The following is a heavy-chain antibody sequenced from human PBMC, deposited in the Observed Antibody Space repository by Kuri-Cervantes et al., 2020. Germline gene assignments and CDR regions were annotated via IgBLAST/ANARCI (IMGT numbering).Heavy chain of an antibody. D-gene: IGHD4-17*01. V-gene: IGHV3-33*06. CDR1: GFTFSTYG. CDR2: IWYDGSKK. CDR3: AKGPYRDYGSNSFYYMDV. J-gene: IGHJ6*03. Sequence: GGSLRLSCAASGFTFSTYGMHWVRQAPDKGLEWVALIWYDGSKKYYADSVKGRFTISRDNSKNTLYLQMNSLRAEDTAVYYCAKGPYRDYGSNSFYYMDVWGKGTTVTVSS.